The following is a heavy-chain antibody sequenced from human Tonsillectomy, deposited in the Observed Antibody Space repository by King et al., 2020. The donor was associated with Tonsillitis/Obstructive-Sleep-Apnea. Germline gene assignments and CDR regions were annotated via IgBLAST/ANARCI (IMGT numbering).Heavy chain of an antibody. CDR3: EKVASPNTFNYYMDV. CDR2: ISWNSGSI. Sequence: VQLVESGGGLVQPGRSLRLSCAASGFTFDDYAMHWVRQAPGKGLEWVSGISWNSGSIGYADSVKGRFTIYRDNAKNSLYLQMNSLRTEDTALYYCEKVASPNTFNYYMDVWGKGTTVTVSS. D-gene: IGHD3-16*01. V-gene: IGHV3-9*01. CDR1: GFTFDDYA. J-gene: IGHJ6*03.